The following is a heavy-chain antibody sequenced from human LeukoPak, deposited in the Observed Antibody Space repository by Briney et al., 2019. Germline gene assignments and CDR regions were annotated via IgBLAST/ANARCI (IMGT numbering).Heavy chain of an antibody. D-gene: IGHD6-6*01. Sequence: SETLSLTCTVSGGSISSSSYYWGWIRQPPGKGLEWIGSIYYSGSTYYNPSLKSRVTISVVTSKNQFSLKLSSVTAADTAVYYCATYSSSSVDYWGQGTLVTVSS. CDR3: ATYSSSSVDY. V-gene: IGHV4-39*01. CDR2: IYYSGST. J-gene: IGHJ4*02. CDR1: GGSISSSSYY.